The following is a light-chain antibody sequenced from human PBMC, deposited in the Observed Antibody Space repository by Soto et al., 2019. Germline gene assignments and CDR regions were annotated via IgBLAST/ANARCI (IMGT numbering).Light chain of an antibody. CDR3: TSYAASNTVV. CDR2: KVD. Sequence: QSALTQPPSASGSPGQSVTISCTGTSSDVGGYDYVSWYQQYLGKAPKLIIYKVDKRPSGVPDRFSGSKSGHTASLTVSGLQAADEADYYCTSYAASNTVVFGGGPKLTVL. J-gene: IGLJ2*01. V-gene: IGLV2-8*01. CDR1: SSDVGGYDY.